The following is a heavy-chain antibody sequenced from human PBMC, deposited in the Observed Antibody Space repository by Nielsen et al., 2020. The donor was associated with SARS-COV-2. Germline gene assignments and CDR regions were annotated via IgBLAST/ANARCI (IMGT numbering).Heavy chain of an antibody. CDR2: ISYDGSNK. V-gene: IGHV3-30*04. D-gene: IGHD1-1*01. Sequence: SCKASGYTFTSYAMHWVRQAPGKGLEWVAVISYDGSNKYYADSVKGRFTISRDNSKNTLYLQMNSLRAEDTAVYYCASSTRGRLTYYYGMDVWGQGTTVTVSS. CDR1: GYTFTSYA. J-gene: IGHJ6*02. CDR3: ASSTRGRLTYYYGMDV.